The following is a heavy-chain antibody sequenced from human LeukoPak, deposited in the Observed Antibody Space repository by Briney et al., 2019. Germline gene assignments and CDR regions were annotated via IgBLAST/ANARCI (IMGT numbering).Heavy chain of an antibody. CDR1: GYTFTSYG. Sequence: GASVKVSCKASGYTFTSYGISWVRQAPGQGLEWMGWISAYNGNTNYAQKLQGRVTMTTDTSTSTAYMELRSPRSDDTAVYYCARSYCSGGSCYLFDYWGQGTLATVSS. J-gene: IGHJ4*02. CDR3: ARSYCSGGSCYLFDY. D-gene: IGHD2-15*01. V-gene: IGHV1-18*01. CDR2: ISAYNGNT.